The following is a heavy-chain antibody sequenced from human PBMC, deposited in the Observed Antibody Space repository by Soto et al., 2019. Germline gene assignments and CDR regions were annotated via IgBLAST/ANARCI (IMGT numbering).Heavy chain of an antibody. CDR1: GFTFSSYA. CDR3: ARDKRDRRTNTISYNIVVVPAARIYNWFDP. J-gene: IGHJ5*02. Sequence: PGGSLRLSCAASGFTFSSYAMHWVHQAPGKXLEWVAVISYDGSNKYYADSVKGRFTISRDNSKNTLYLQMNSLRAEDTAVYYCARDKRDRRTNTISYNIVVVPAARIYNWFDPWGQGSLVTVSS. D-gene: IGHD2-2*01. CDR2: ISYDGSNK. V-gene: IGHV3-30-3*01.